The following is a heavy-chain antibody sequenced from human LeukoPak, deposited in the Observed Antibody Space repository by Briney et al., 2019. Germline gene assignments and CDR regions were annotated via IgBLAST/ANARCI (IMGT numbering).Heavy chain of an antibody. Sequence: SVKVSCKASGGTFSSYAISWVRQAPGQGLEWMGGIIPILGTANYAQKFQGRVTITTDESTSTAYMELSSLRSEDTAVYYCASCSGGSCYYYPFDYWGQGTLVTVSS. CDR2: IIPILGTA. CDR3: ASCSGGSCYYYPFDY. V-gene: IGHV1-69*05. D-gene: IGHD2-15*01. CDR1: GGTFSSYA. J-gene: IGHJ4*02.